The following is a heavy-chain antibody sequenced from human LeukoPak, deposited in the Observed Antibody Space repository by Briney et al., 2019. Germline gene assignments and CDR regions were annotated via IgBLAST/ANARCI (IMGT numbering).Heavy chain of an antibody. CDR1: GFTFSSYW. V-gene: IGHV3-74*01. CDR2: INSDGSSI. J-gene: IGHJ6*02. CDR3: ASAEVIQYGMDV. D-gene: IGHD3-16*02. Sequence: GGSLRLSCAASGFTFSSYWMHWVRQAPGKGLVWVSRINSDGSSISYADSVKGRFTISRDNAKNTLFLQMNSLRVEDTAVYYCASAEVIQYGMDVWGQGTTATVSS.